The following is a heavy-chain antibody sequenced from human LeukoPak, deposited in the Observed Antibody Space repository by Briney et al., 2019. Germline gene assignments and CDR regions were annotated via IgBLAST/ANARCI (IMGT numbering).Heavy chain of an antibody. CDR2: IYYSGST. V-gene: IGHV4-39*07. J-gene: IGHJ4*02. CDR1: SDSISSSSYY. Sequence: SETLSLTCTVSSDSISSSSYYWGWIRQPPGKGLEWIGTIYYSGSTYYNPSLKSRVTISVDTSKNQFSLKLSSVTAADTAGYYSARVPTVPFFDYCGQGTLVTASS. D-gene: IGHD4-17*01. CDR3: ARVPTVPFFDY.